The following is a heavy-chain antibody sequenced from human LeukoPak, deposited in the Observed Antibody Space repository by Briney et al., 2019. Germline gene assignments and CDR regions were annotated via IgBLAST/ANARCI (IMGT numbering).Heavy chain of an antibody. J-gene: IGHJ3*02. CDR3: ARGTPKIHCSGGSCYSEGDAFDI. CDR2: INHSGST. V-gene: IGHV4-34*01. D-gene: IGHD2-15*01. Sequence: SETLSLTSAVYGGSFSGYYWSWIRQPPGKGLEWIGEINHSGSTNYNPSLKSRVTISVDTSKNQFSLKLSSVTAADTAVYYCARGTPKIHCSGGSCYSEGDAFDIWGQGTMVTVSS. CDR1: GGSFSGYY.